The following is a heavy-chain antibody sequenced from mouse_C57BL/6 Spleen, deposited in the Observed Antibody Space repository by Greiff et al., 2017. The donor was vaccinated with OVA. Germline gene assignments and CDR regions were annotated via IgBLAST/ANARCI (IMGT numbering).Heavy chain of an antibody. CDR2: IHPNSGST. D-gene: IGHD1-1*01. V-gene: IGHV1-64*01. CDR3: ARVGISYGSSQGNAMDY. J-gene: IGHJ4*01. Sequence: QVQLKQPGAELVKPGASVKLSCKASGYTFTSYWMHWVKQRPGQGLEWIGMIHPNSGSTNYNEKFKSKATLTVDKSSSTAYMQLSSLTSEDSAVYYCARVGISYGSSQGNAMDYWGQGTSVTVSS. CDR1: GYTFTSYW.